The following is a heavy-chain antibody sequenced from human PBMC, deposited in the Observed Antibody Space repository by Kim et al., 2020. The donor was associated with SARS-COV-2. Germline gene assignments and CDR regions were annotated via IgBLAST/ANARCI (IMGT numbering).Heavy chain of an antibody. CDR3: ARARTVTYYYYYMDV. V-gene: IGHV3-21*01. J-gene: IGHJ6*03. Sequence: DSVKGRFTISRDNAKNSLYLQMNSLRAEDTAVYYCARARTVTYYYYYMDVWGKGTTVTVSS. D-gene: IGHD4-17*01.